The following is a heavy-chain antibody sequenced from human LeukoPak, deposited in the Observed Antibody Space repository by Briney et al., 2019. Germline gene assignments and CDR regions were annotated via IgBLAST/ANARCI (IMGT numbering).Heavy chain of an antibody. Sequence: SETLSLTCTVSGGSISSSSYYWGWIRQPPGKGLEWIGSIYYSGSTYYNPSLKSRVTISVDTSKNQFSLKLSSVTAADTAVYYCARHVSDELELPYYYYMDVWGKGTTVTVSS. J-gene: IGHJ6*03. CDR3: ARHVSDELELPYYYYMDV. V-gene: IGHV4-39*01. D-gene: IGHD1-7*01. CDR1: GGSISSSSYY. CDR2: IYYSGST.